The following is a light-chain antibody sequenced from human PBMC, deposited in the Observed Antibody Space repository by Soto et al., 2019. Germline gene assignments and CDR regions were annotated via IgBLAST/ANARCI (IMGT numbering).Light chain of an antibody. CDR3: QQRYNWPIT. CDR1: QSISGY. J-gene: IGKJ5*01. Sequence: EIVLTQSPATLSLSPGERATLSCRASQSISGYLGWYQQKPGQAPRLLIYADSNRATGIPARFSGSVSGSDGTITISSLQQEDGSVYYCQQRYNWPITFGQGTRLEIK. V-gene: IGKV3-11*02. CDR2: ADS.